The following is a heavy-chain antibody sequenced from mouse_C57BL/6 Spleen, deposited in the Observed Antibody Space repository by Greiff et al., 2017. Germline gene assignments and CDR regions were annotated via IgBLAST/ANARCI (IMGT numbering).Heavy chain of an antibody. CDR3: ARGIYYGNYVDYAMDY. CDR2: INYDGSST. V-gene: IGHV5-16*01. J-gene: IGHJ4*01. Sequence: EVHLVESEGGLVQPGSSMKLSCTASGFAFSDYYMAWVRQVPEKGLEWVANINYDGSSTYYLDSLKSRFIISRDNAKNILYLQMSSLKSEDTATYYCARGIYYGNYVDYAMDYWGQGTSVTVSS. D-gene: IGHD2-1*01. CDR1: GFAFSDYY.